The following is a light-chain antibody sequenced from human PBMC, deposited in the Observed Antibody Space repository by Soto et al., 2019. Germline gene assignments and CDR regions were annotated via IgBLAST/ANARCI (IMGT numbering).Light chain of an antibody. CDR3: QQRYSWLRV. J-gene: IGKJ1*01. CDR2: GAS. V-gene: IGKV3D-7*01. Sequence: PGEKVTLSCRASQSVSSSFLTSYQRKPGQAPRLLIYGASTGATGIPARFSGSGSGTDFTLTISSLESDDFAIYYCQQRYSWLRVFGPGTKVDIK. CDR1: QSVSSSF.